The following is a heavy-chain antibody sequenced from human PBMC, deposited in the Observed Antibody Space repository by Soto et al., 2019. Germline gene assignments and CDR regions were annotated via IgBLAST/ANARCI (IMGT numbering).Heavy chain of an antibody. CDR3: ASLPLQLWARHDAFDI. CDR1: GFTFSDYY. Sequence: PGGSLRLSGAASGFTFSDYYMSWIRQAPGKGLEWVSYISSSGSTIYYADSVKGRFTISRDNAKNSLYLQMNSLRAEDTAVYYCASLPLQLWARHDAFDIWGQGTMVTVSS. D-gene: IGHD5-18*01. J-gene: IGHJ3*02. V-gene: IGHV3-11*01. CDR2: ISSSGSTI.